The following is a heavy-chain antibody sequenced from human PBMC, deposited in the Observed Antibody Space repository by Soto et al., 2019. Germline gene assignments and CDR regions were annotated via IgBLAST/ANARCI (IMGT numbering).Heavy chain of an antibody. CDR2: INPSGGST. D-gene: IGHD3-22*01. CDR3: AATSPDHHDRSGFWGYFDY. Sequence: ASVKVSCKASGYTFTSYYMHWVRQAPGQGLEWMGIINPSGGSTSYAQKFQGRVTMTRDTSTSTVYMELSSLRSEDTAVYYCAATSPDHHDRSGFWGYFDYWGQGTRVTVSS. CDR1: GYTFTSYY. V-gene: IGHV1-46*01. J-gene: IGHJ4*02.